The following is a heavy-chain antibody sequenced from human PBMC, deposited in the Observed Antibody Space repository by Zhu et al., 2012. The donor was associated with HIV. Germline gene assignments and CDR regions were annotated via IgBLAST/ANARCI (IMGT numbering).Heavy chain of an antibody. CDR3: ARGSLLMYHVLTYFDS. Sequence: QVQLQQWGAGLLKPSETLSLTCAVYGGSLRGYYWSWIRQSPGKGLEWIGEINYSENVNYNPSLKTRVTLSVGRSKNQFSLKLRSVTAADTSIYFCARGSLLMYHVLTYFDSWGQGTLVTVSS. D-gene: IGHD2-8*01. J-gene: IGHJ4*02. CDR1: GGSLRGYY. CDR2: INYSENV. V-gene: IGHV4-34*01.